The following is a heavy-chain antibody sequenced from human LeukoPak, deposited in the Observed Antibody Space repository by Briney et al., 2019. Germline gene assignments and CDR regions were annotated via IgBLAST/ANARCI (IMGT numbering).Heavy chain of an antibody. Sequence: QAGGSLRLSCAASGFTFSSSWMNWVRQAPGKGLEWVSFIYSDGNTYYADSVKGRFTLSRDSSRNTLYLQMNSLRVDDTAVYYCAGDTHSSSWYDHWGQGTLVTVSS. D-gene: IGHD6-19*01. CDR1: GFTFSSSW. V-gene: IGHV3-53*01. J-gene: IGHJ5*02. CDR3: AGDTHSSSWYDH. CDR2: IYSDGNT.